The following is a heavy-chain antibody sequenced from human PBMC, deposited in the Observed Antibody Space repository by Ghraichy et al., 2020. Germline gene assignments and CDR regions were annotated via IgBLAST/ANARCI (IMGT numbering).Heavy chain of an antibody. Sequence: LSLTCAASGFTFSSYAMNWVRQAPGKGLEWVSGISASGGSTYYADSVKGRFTLSRDNSKNTLYLQMNSLRAEDTAVYYCAKSTEYWYSDLWGRGTLVTVSS. CDR2: ISASGGST. J-gene: IGHJ2*01. D-gene: IGHD2-21*02. CDR3: AKSTEYWYSDL. V-gene: IGHV3-23*01. CDR1: GFTFSSYA.